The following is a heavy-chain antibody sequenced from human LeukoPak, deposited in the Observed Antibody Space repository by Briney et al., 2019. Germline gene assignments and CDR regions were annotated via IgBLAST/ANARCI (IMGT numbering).Heavy chain of an antibody. D-gene: IGHD5-18*01. CDR1: GFTFSSYA. J-gene: IGHJ4*02. CDR3: ARDPGYSYGLPSY. CDR2: ISYDGSNK. V-gene: IGHV3-30-3*01. Sequence: GRSLRLSCAASGFTFSSYAMHWVRQAPGKGLEWVAVISYDGSNKYYADSVKGRFTISRDNSKNTLYPQMNSLRAEDTAVYYCARDPGYSYGLPSYWGQGTLVTVSS.